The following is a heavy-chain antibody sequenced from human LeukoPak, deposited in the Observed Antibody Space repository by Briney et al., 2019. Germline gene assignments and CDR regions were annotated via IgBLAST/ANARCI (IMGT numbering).Heavy chain of an antibody. V-gene: IGHV3-21*01. CDR1: GFTFSSYS. CDR2: ISSSSSYI. Sequence: GGSLRLSCAASGFTFSSYSMNWVCQAPGKGLEWVSSISSSSSYIYYADSVKGRFTISRDNAKNSLYLQMNSLRAEDTAVYYCARISGGGYNDYWGQGTLVTVSS. J-gene: IGHJ4*02. CDR3: ARISGGGYNDY. D-gene: IGHD5-12*01.